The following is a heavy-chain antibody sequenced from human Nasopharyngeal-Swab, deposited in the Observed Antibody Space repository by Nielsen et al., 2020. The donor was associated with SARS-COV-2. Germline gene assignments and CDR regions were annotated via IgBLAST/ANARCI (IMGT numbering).Heavy chain of an antibody. CDR1: GYTFTSYG. Sequence: SVKVSCKASGYTFTSYGISWVRQAPGQGLEWMGGIIPIFGTANYAQKFQGRVTITADESTSTAYMELSSLRSEDTAVYYCARDQKYTTVVTRGGVIDYWGQGTLVTVSS. D-gene: IGHD4-23*01. J-gene: IGHJ4*02. CDR2: IIPIFGTA. V-gene: IGHV1-69*13. CDR3: ARDQKYTTVVTRGGVIDY.